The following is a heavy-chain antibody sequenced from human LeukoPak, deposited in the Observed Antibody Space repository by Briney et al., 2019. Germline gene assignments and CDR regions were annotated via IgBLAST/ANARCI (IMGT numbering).Heavy chain of an antibody. V-gene: IGHV4-59*08. D-gene: IGHD6-19*01. J-gene: IGHJ4*02. CDR1: GGSISSYY. Sequence: SETLSPTCTVSGGSISSYYWSWIRQPPGKGLEWIGYIYYSGSTNYNPSLKSRVTISADTSKNQFSLKLSSVTAADTAVYYCARGVAGTAHFDYWGQGTLVTVSS. CDR2: IYYSGST. CDR3: ARGVAGTAHFDY.